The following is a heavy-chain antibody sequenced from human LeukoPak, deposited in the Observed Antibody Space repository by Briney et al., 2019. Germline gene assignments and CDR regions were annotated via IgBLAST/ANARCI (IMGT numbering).Heavy chain of an antibody. D-gene: IGHD3-3*01. CDR1: GFTFSSYH. Sequence: PGGSLRLSCAASGFTFSSYHINWVRQAPGKGLEWVSSISSSSSYIYYADSVKGRFTISRDNAKNSLYLQMNSLRAEDTAVYYCARDTHYDSQGWVDYWGQGTLVTASS. CDR2: ISSSSSYI. V-gene: IGHV3-21*01. J-gene: IGHJ4*02. CDR3: ARDTHYDSQGWVDY.